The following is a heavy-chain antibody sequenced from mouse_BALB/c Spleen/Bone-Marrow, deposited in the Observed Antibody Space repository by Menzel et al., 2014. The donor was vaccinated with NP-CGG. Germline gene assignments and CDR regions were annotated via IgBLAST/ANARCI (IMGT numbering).Heavy chain of an antibody. D-gene: IGHD4-1*01. CDR1: GYTFTSFS. Sequence: VKLQESGAELVKPGASVKLSCKASGYTFTSFSLYWVRQRPGQGLEWIGDINPRNGVTNFNERSKSKATLTVDKSSSTAYMQLSRLTSEDSAIYYCSRVDWDEAYWGQGTLVTVST. CDR2: INPRNGVT. V-gene: IGHV1S81*02. CDR3: SRVDWDEAY. J-gene: IGHJ3*01.